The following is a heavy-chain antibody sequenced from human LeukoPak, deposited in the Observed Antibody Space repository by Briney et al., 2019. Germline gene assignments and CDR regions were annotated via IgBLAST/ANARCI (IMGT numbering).Heavy chain of an antibody. CDR3: AKDQKAYTYWSEHFDI. CDR1: GFTFSNYG. D-gene: IGHD3-3*01. V-gene: IGHV3-30*02. CDR2: IRYDGSIE. J-gene: IGHJ3*02. Sequence: GGSLRLSCAASGFTFSNYGMHWVRQAPGWGLEWVAFIRYDGSIEYFADSVKGRFTISRDNSKNTLYPHMNSLRAEDTAVYYCAKDQKAYTYWSEHFDIWGQGTMVTVSS.